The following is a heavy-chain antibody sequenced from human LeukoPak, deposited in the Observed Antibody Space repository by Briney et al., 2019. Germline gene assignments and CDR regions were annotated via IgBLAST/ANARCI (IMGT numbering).Heavy chain of an antibody. D-gene: IGHD5-24*01. J-gene: IGHJ4*02. CDR3: ARGEDGGGYNYEY. Sequence: ASVKVSCKASGYTFTSYDINWVRQATGQGLEWMGWMNPNSGNTGYAQKFQGRVTTTRDTSISTAYMELSRLRSDDTAVYYCARGEDGGGYNYEYWGQGTLVTVSS. V-gene: IGHV1-8*02. CDR1: GYTFTSYD. CDR2: MNPNSGNT.